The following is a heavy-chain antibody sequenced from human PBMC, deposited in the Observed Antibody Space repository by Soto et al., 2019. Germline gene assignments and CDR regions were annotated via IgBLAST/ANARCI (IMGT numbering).Heavy chain of an antibody. V-gene: IGHV3-15*01. CDR1: GFSFSYAW. CDR3: TTDCSGGSXYPGAHYSFYAMDV. D-gene: IGHD2-15*01. Sequence: PGGSLRLSCAASGFSFSYAWVRWVRQPPGKGLEWVCRVKTKIDGGTSDYAAPVKGRFTISRDDSKRVVFLQMNSLKTEDTAVYYCTTDCSGGSXYPGAHYSFYAMDVWGPGTTVTVSS. CDR2: VKTKIDGGTS. J-gene: IGHJ6*02.